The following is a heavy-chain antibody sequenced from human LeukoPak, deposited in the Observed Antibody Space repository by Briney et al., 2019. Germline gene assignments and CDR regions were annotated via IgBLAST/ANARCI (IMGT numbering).Heavy chain of an antibody. Sequence: GGSLRLSCAGSGFTFRSYAMSWVRQAPGKGLEWVSTVTDSGDSTYYADSVKGRFTISTDNSKNTLYLQINSLRAEDTAMYYCAKAAIVGATFRIDYWGQGTLVTVSS. CDR2: VTDSGDST. V-gene: IGHV3-23*01. J-gene: IGHJ4*02. D-gene: IGHD1-26*01. CDR3: AKAAIVGATFRIDY. CDR1: GFTFRSYA.